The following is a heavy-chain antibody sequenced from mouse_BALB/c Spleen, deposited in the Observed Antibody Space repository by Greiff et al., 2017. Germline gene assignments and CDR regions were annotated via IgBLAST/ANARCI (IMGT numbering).Heavy chain of an antibody. CDR3: ALYGNYYFDY. V-gene: IGHV14-3*02. Sequence: EVQRVESGAELVKPGASVKLSCTASGFNIKDTYMHWVKQRPEQGLEWIGRIDPANGNTKYDPKFQGKATITADTSSNTAYLQLSSLTSEDTAVYYCALYGNYYFDYWGQGTTLTVSS. J-gene: IGHJ2*01. D-gene: IGHD2-1*01. CDR2: IDPANGNT. CDR1: GFNIKDTY.